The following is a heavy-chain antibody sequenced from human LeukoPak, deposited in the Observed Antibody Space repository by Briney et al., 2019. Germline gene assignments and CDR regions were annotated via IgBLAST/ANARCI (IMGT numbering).Heavy chain of an antibody. J-gene: IGHJ6*02. CDR2: IYYSGST. V-gene: IGHV4-59*01. D-gene: IGHD3-16*01. Sequence: SETLSLTCAVYGGSFSGYYWSWIRQPPGKGLEWIGYIYYSGSTNYNPSLKSRVTISVDTSKNQFSLKLSSVTAADTAVYYCARGLGANYYYYGMDVWGQGTTVTVSS. CDR3: ARGLGANYYYYGMDV. CDR1: GGSFSGYY.